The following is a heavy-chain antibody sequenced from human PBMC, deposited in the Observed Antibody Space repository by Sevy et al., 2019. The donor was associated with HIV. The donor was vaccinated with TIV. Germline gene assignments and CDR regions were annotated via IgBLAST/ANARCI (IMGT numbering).Heavy chain of an antibody. V-gene: IGHV4-30-4*08. CDR3: AVAVSVIPSATPPKFDS. Sequence: SETLSLTCTVSGGSISRTDSLWAWIRQPPGKGLEWNGYIYHTGSDYYNPSLKSRVTISVDKSKNQFSLRLNSVTAADTAVYYCAVAVSVIPSATPPKFDSWGQGALVTVSS. CDR1: GGSISRTDSL. D-gene: IGHD2-15*01. J-gene: IGHJ4*02. CDR2: IYHTGSD.